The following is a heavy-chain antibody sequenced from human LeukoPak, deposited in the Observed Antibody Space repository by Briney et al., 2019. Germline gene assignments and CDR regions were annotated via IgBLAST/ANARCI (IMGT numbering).Heavy chain of an antibody. CDR2: IKSDGSVR. D-gene: IGHD2/OR15-2a*01. CDR1: GFTFGNDW. J-gene: IGHJ4*02. CDR3: GNSRVGF. V-gene: IGHV3-7*01. Sequence: GGSLRLSCAASGFTFGNDWMAWVRQAAGKGPEWVANIKSDGSVRTYVDSVKGRFTISRDNAKNSLYLQMNSLRVEDTAVYYCGNSRVGFWGQGTLVTVSS.